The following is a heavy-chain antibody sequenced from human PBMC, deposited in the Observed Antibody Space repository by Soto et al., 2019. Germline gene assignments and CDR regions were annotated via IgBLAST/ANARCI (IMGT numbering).Heavy chain of an antibody. CDR3: AGGRGGAYGGGACYPYLDY. V-gene: IGHV1-69*01. Sequence: QGQLVQSGAEVKKPGSSVKVSCKASGGTFSSYAISWVRQAPGQGLEWMGGIIPIFGTANYAQKFQGRVTITSDEYTSTAYMELSSLRAADTAVYSCAGGRGGAYGGGACYPYLDYWGQGTLVTVSS. D-gene: IGHD2-21*01. CDR1: GGTFSSYA. J-gene: IGHJ4*02. CDR2: IIPIFGTA.